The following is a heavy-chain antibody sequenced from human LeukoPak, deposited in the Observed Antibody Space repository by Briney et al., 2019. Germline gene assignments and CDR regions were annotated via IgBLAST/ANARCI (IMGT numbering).Heavy chain of an antibody. CDR2: ISGRSGTT. J-gene: IGHJ4*02. Sequence: GGTLRLSCVASGFTFTSSAMSWVRQAPGKGLEWVSAISGRSGTTYYADSVKGRFTISRDNSKNTLYLQMNSLRAGDTAVYYCAKVGTVYFPLDFWGQGTLVTVSS. CDR3: AKVGTVYFPLDF. V-gene: IGHV3-23*01. CDR1: GFTFTSSA. D-gene: IGHD2/OR15-2a*01.